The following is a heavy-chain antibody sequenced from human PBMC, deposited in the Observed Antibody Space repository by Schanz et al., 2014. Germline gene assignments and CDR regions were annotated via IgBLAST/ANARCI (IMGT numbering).Heavy chain of an antibody. J-gene: IGHJ6*02. CDR1: GFSVSSNF. CDR3: AKNWKGHHITGRPGWSDGMDV. D-gene: IGHD6-6*01. Sequence: VQLVESGGGLVQPGGSLRLSCAASGFSVSSNFMTWVRQAPGKGLEWVSLIYSGGDTNYAGSVKGRFTISRDGSKNTLYLQMNSLRVEDTAEYYCAKNWKGHHITGRPGWSDGMDVWGQGTTVTVSS. CDR2: IYSGGDT. V-gene: IGHV3-66*01.